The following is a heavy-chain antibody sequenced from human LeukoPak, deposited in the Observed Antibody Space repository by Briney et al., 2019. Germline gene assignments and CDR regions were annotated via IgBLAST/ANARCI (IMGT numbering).Heavy chain of an antibody. D-gene: IGHD4-17*01. CDR1: GGSISSYY. V-gene: IGHV4-59*08. CDR2: IYYSGST. J-gene: IGHJ4*02. CDR3: ARVGYGGNSELSY. Sequence: SETLSLTCTVSGGSISSYYWSWIRQPPGKGLEWIGYIYYSGSTNYNPSLKSRVTISVDTSKNQFSLKLSSVTAADTAVYYCARVGYGGNSELSYWGQGTLVTVSS.